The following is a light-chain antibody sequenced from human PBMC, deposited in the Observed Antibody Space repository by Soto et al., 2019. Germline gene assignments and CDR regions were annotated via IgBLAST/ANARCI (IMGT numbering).Light chain of an antibody. CDR1: QSISTY. CDR3: QQSYSTPMYT. J-gene: IGKJ2*01. CDR2: AAS. Sequence: DIQMTQSPSSLSASVGDRVTITCRASQSISTYLNWYQQKPGNAPKLLIYAASSLHSGVPSRFSGSGSGTDFTLTISSLQPEDFATYYCQQSYSTPMYTFGQGTKVDIK. V-gene: IGKV1-39*01.